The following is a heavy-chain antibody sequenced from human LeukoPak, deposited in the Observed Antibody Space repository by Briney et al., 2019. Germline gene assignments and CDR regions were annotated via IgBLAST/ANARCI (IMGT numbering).Heavy chain of an antibody. CDR2: ISSSSSYI. CDR3: ARAVERYDFWSGYYWVYYFDY. CDR1: GFTFSSYS. D-gene: IGHD3-3*01. Sequence: GRSLRLSCAASGFTFSSYSMNWVRQAPGKGLEWVSSISSSSSYIYYADSVKGRFTISRDNAKNSLYLQMNSLRAEDTAVYYCARAVERYDFWSGYYWVYYFDYWGQGTLVTVSS. V-gene: IGHV3-21*01. J-gene: IGHJ4*02.